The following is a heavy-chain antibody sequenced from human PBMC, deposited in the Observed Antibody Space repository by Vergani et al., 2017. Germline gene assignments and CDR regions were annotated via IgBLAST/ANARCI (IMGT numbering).Heavy chain of an antibody. V-gene: IGHV3-53*04. D-gene: IGHD6-13*01. J-gene: IGHJ6*04. CDR2: IYSGGST. CDR1: GFPVRSNY. CDR3: ARDSSGWYLAADV. Sequence: EVQLVESGGGLVQPGGSLRLLRAAFGFPVRSNYMSWVRQAPGNGLGWVSVIYSGGSTYYADSVKGRFTISRHNSKNTQYLQMNSLRAEDTAVYYCARDSSGWYLAADVWGKGTTVTVSS.